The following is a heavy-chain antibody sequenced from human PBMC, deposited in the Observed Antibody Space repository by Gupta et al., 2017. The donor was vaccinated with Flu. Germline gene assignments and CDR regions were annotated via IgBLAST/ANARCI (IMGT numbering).Heavy chain of an antibody. CDR3: ARNRGWQQFDH. CDR2: IAADGSVK. D-gene: IGHD7-27*01. Sequence: EEYRLESGGGLVQPGGSLRLTCVVSGFRFRSYWLDWVRQAPGKGLEWVANIAADGSVKNYADSVKGRFTISRDDANDYLFLQMNSLRAEDTAVYYCARNRGWQQFDHWGQGALVTVSS. CDR1: GFRFRSYW. V-gene: IGHV3-7*01. J-gene: IGHJ5*02.